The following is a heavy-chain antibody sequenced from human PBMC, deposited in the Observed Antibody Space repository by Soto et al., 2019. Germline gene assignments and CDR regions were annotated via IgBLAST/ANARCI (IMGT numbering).Heavy chain of an antibody. V-gene: IGHV3-23*01. CDR2: ISGSGGST. CDR1: GFTFSSYA. CDR3: AKERSERRSSFVYYYYGMDV. D-gene: IGHD6-13*01. Sequence: PGGSLRLSCAASGFTFSSYAMSWVRQAPGKGLEWVSAISGSGGSTYYADSVKGRFTISRDNSKNTLYLQMNSLRAEDTAVYYCAKERSERRSSFVYYYYGMDVWGQGTTVTVSS. J-gene: IGHJ6*02.